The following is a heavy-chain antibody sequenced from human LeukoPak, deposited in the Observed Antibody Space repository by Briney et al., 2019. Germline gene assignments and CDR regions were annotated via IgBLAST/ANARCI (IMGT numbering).Heavy chain of an antibody. D-gene: IGHD2-21*01. CDR2: IYYSGST. J-gene: IGHJ4*02. V-gene: IGHV4-59*08. CDR3: ARRDSFKDSLDY. CDR1: GGSISSYY. Sequence: SETLSLTCTVSGGSISSYYGSWIRQPPGKGLEWIGYIYYSGSTNYNPSLKSRVTISVDTSKNQFSLKLSSLTAADTAVYYCARRDSFKDSLDYWGQGTLVTVSS.